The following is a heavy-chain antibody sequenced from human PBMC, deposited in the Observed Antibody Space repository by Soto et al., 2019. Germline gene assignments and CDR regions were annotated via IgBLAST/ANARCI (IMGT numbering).Heavy chain of an antibody. J-gene: IGHJ4*02. Sequence: WVRQAPGKGLEWVAVISYDGGNKYYADSVKGRFTISRDISKNTLYLQMNSLRAEDSAVYYCARDPGFRKIRGFDYWGQGTLVTVSS. CDR3: ARDPGFRKIRGFDY. V-gene: IGHV3-30-3*01. CDR2: ISYDGGNK.